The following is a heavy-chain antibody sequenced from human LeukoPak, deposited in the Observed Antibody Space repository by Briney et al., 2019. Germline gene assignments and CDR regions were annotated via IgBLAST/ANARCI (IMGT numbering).Heavy chain of an antibody. CDR3: ARDSYYYDSSGYYRFDY. Sequence: SVKVSCKTSGTFSSYAISWVRQAPGQGLEWMGRLIPILGATNYPQKFQGRVTITADKSTSTAYMELSSLRSEDTAVYYCARDSYYYDSSGYYRFDYWGQGTLVTVSS. D-gene: IGHD3-22*01. V-gene: IGHV1-69*04. CDR2: LIPILGAT. CDR1: GTFSSYA. J-gene: IGHJ4*02.